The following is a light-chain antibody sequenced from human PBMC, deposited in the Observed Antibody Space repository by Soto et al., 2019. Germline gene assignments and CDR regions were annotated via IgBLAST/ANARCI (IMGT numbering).Light chain of an antibody. CDR1: SSDVGGYNF. J-gene: IGLJ1*01. V-gene: IGLV2-14*01. CDR3: NSYTSSTTYV. CDR2: EVN. Sequence: QSALTQPASVSGSPEQSITISCTGTSSDVGGYNFVSWYQHHPGKAPKLVIYEVNKRPSGVSDRFSGSKSGNTATLTISGLRAEDEADYYCNSYTSSTTYVFGTGTKVTVL.